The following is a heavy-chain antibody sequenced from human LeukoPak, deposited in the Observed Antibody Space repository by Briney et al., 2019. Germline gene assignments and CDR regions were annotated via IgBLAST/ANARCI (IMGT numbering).Heavy chain of an antibody. J-gene: IGHJ6*03. CDR3: ARDRIGYCSATSCFVNSYYYMDV. CDR2: IYSGGST. CDR1: GFTVSSNY. D-gene: IGHD2-2*01. V-gene: IGHV3-66*01. Sequence: GGSLRLSCAASGFTVSSNYMSWVRQAPGKGLEGVSVIYSGGSTYYADSVKGRFTISRDNAKNSLYLQMNSLRAEDTAVYFCARDRIGYCSATSCFVNSYYYMDVWGKGTTVTVSS.